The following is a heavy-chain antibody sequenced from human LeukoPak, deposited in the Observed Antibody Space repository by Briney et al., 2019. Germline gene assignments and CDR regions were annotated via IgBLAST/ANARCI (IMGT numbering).Heavy chain of an antibody. V-gene: IGHV1-2*06. D-gene: IGHD3-10*01. Sequence: ASVKVSCKASGYTFTGYYMHWVRQAPGQGLEWMGRINPNSGGTNYAQKFQGRVTMTRDTSISTAYMELSRLRSDGTAVYYCARDALLWFGEGGWFDPWGQGTLVTVSS. J-gene: IGHJ5*02. CDR2: INPNSGGT. CDR1: GYTFTGYY. CDR3: ARDALLWFGEGGWFDP.